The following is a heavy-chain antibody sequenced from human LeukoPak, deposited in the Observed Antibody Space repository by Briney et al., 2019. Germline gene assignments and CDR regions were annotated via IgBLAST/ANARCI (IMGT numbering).Heavy chain of an antibody. CDR3: ARSRGYSYGTTFLDY. CDR2: IYYSGST. CDR1: GGSISSYY. D-gene: IGHD5-18*01. J-gene: IGHJ4*02. Sequence: SETLSLTCTVSGGSISSYYWSWIRQPPGKGLEWIGYIYYSGSTNYNPSLKSRVTISVDTSKTQFSLKLSSVTAADTAVYYCARSRGYSYGTTFLDYWGQGTLVTVSS. V-gene: IGHV4-59*08.